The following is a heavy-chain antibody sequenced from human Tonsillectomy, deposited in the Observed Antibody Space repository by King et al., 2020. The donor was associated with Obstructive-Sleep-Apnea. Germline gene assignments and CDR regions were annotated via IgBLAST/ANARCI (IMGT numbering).Heavy chain of an antibody. J-gene: IGHJ4*02. CDR3: ARDHTDGDQPFDY. V-gene: IGHV7-4-1*02. Sequence: VQLVESGSELKKPGASVKVSCKASGYTFTSCAMNWVRQTPGQGLEWMGWINTNTGNPTYAQDFTGRFVFSLDTSVSTAYLQISSLKAEDTAVYYCARDHTDGDQPFDYWGQGTLVTVSS. CDR1: GYTFTSCA. D-gene: IGHD4-17*01. CDR2: INTNTGNP.